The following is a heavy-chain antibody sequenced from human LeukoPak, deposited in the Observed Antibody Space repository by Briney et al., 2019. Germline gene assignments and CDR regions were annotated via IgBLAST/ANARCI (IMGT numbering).Heavy chain of an antibody. V-gene: IGHV1-8*01. D-gene: IGHD4/OR15-4a*01. J-gene: IGHJ5*02. CDR3: AISMVAVEYNWFDP. CDR2: MNPNSGNT. CDR1: GYTFTSYD. Sequence: ASVKVSCKASGYTFTSYDINLARQATGQGLEWMGWMNPNSGNTGYAQKFQGRVTMTRNTSISTAYMELSSLRSEDTAVYYCAISMVAVEYNWFDPWGQGTLVTVSS.